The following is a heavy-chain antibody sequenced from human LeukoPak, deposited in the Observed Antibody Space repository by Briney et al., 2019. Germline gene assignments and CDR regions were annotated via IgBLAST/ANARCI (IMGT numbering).Heavy chain of an antibody. V-gene: IGHV3-49*04. CDR3: TRDPYYDILTGSFDY. D-gene: IGHD3-9*01. J-gene: IGHJ4*02. CDR1: GFTFGDYA. CDR2: IRSKAYGGTT. Sequence: GGSLRLSCTASGFTFGDYAMSWVRQAPGKGLEWVGFIRSKAYGGTTEYAASVKGRFTISRDDSKSIAYLQMNSLKTEDTAVYYCTRDPYYDILTGSFDYWGQGTLVTVSS.